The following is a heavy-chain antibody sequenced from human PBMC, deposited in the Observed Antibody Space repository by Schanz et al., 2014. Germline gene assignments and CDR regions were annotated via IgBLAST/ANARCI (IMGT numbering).Heavy chain of an antibody. CDR1: GDTFSKYN. V-gene: IGHV1-69*02. CDR3: TRLRRADPNGFDV. D-gene: IGHD6-19*01. CDR2: IMPLRGIG. J-gene: IGHJ6*02. Sequence: QVQLVHSGPEVKKPGSSVKVSCQAFGDTFSKYNIMWVRQVPGQGLEWLGRIMPLRGIGNNAWKFQDRLTITADKSMTITYMELSSLGTEDTAVYYCTRLRRADPNGFDVWGQGTTVTVS.